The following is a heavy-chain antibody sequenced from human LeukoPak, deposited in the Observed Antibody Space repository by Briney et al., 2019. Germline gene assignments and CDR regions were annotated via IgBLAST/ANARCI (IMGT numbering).Heavy chain of an antibody. V-gene: IGHV1-46*01. J-gene: IGHJ6*02. CDR1: GYTFTSYY. Sequence: ASVKVSCKASGYTFTSYYMHWVRRAPGQGLEWMGIINPSGGSTSYAQKFQGRVTMTRDTSTSTVYMELSSLRSEDTAVYYCARAIKGLLSYYYYYGMDVWGQGTTVTVSS. CDR2: INPSGGST. CDR3: ARAIKGLLSYYYYYGMDV. D-gene: IGHD3-22*01.